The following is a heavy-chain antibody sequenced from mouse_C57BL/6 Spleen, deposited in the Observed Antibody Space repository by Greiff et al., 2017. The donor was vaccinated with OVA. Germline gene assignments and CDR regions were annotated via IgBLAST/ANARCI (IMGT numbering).Heavy chain of an antibody. CDR2: IYPGDGDT. D-gene: IGHD1-1*01. CDR3: AREGLLRDYFDY. V-gene: IGHV1-82*01. Sequence: VQLQQSGPELVKPGASVKISCKASGYAFSSSWMNWVKQRPGKGLEWIGRIYPGDGDTNYNGKFKGKATLTADKSSSTAYMQLSSLTSEDSAVYFCAREGLLRDYFDYWGQGTTLTVSS. CDR1: GYAFSSSW. J-gene: IGHJ2*01.